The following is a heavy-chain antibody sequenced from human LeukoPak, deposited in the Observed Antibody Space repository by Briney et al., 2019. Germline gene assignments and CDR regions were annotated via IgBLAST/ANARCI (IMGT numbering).Heavy chain of an antibody. CDR2: IYSGGST. CDR1: GFTVSSNY. V-gene: IGHV3-53*05. Sequence: PGGSLRLSCAASGFTVSSNYMSWVRQAPGKGLEWVSVIYSGGSTYYADSVKGRFTISRDTSKNSLSLQMSSLRSEDTALYYCATERQKYFDYWGQGTLVTVSS. J-gene: IGHJ4*02. CDR3: ATERQKYFDY.